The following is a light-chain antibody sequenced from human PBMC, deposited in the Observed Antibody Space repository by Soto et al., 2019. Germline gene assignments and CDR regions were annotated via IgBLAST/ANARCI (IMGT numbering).Light chain of an antibody. Sequence: QSVLTQPPSVSAAPGQKVTISCSGSSSNIGGNSVSWYQQLPGTPPKFLIYDDNKRPSAIPDRFSGSKSGTSATLGITGFQTGDEADYYCGSWDSSLSAYVFGTGTKVTVL. CDR3: GSWDSSLSAYV. V-gene: IGLV1-51*01. J-gene: IGLJ1*01. CDR2: DDN. CDR1: SSNIGGNS.